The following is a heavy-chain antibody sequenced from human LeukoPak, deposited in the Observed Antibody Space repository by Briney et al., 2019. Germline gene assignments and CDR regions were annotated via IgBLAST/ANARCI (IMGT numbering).Heavy chain of an antibody. CDR3: ARNSGSNPFAS. D-gene: IGHD1-26*01. CDR2: IEQDGSQK. V-gene: IGHV3-7*01. CDR1: GFTFISYW. Sequence: GGSLRLSCAASGFTFISYWLSWVRQAPGKGLEWVASIEQDGSQKYYVDSVRGRFTISRDNAKNSVYLQTNGLRVEDTAVYYCARNSGSNPFASWGQGTLATVSS. J-gene: IGHJ4*02.